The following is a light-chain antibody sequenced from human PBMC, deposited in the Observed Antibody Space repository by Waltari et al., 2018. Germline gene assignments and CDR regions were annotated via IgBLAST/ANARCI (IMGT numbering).Light chain of an antibody. CDR2: WAS. J-gene: IGKJ4*01. CDR3: QQYHSPPQT. CDR1: QSVLYTTNNKNY. V-gene: IGKV4-1*01. Sequence: DIVMTQSLDSLAVSLGERATINCKSSQSVLYTTNNKNYLACYQQKPGQTPKLLIYWASTRETGVPDRFSGSGSGSNFTLTISSLQAEDVAIYYCQQYHSPPQTFGGGTKVEIK.